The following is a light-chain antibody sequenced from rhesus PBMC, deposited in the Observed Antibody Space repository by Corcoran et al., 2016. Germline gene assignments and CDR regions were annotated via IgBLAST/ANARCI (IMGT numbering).Light chain of an antibody. CDR2: DAS. Sequence: EIVMTQSLATLSLSSVERATLSCRASQSVNSRLAWYQQKPGQAPRLLIYDASPRATGTADRCRGMGSGTECTLTVGSLKPENVGIYYCQQDYSWPQTFGQGTKVEIE. CDR1: QSVNSR. CDR3: QQDYSWPQT. V-gene: IGKV3-17*03. J-gene: IGKJ1*01.